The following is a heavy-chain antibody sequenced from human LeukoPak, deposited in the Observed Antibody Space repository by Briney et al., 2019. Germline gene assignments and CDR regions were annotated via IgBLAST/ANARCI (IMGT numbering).Heavy chain of an antibody. V-gene: IGHV4-39*01. D-gene: IGHD1-7*01. CDR1: GDSISRSGFS. Sequence: PSETLSLTYTVSGDSISRSGFSWGGLRQPPGEGLEWIGTIFYGGSTYYNPCLGRRVTMYVATSKKQFSLKLSSVTAADPAVYYCARHLLITGPTYTWFDPWGQGTLVTVSS. J-gene: IGHJ5*02. CDR3: ARHLLITGPTYTWFDP. CDR2: IFYGGST.